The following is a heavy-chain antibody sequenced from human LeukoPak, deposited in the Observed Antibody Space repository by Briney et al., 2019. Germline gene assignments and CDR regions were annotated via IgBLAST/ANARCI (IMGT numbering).Heavy chain of an antibody. V-gene: IGHV1-2*02. CDR1: GHSFTDYY. CDR3: ARADFIDAGPYLIGP. J-gene: IGHJ5*02. Sequence: GASVRVSCKTSGHSFTDYYIHWVRQAPGQGLEWMGWINTKSGRTSSARKFQGRVTMTRDPSITTVYMDMAWLTSDDTAICFCARADFIDAGPYLIGPWGQGTLVTVSS. D-gene: IGHD3-3*01. CDR2: INTKSGRT.